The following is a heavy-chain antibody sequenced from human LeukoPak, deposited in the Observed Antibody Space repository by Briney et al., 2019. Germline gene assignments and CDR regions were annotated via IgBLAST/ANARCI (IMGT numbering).Heavy chain of an antibody. D-gene: IGHD6-13*01. CDR1: GFTFSSYS. CDR2: ENLNSCYI. Sequence: GDSLRLSCAASGFTFSSYSMNWVRQAPGKGLEWVSSENLNSCYIYYADSVKGRFTISRDNAKNSLFLQMNSLRAEDTAVYYCARGSYVQQRQDLFDFWGQGTLVTVSS. J-gene: IGHJ4*02. V-gene: IGHV3-21*01. CDR3: ARGSYVQQRQDLFDF.